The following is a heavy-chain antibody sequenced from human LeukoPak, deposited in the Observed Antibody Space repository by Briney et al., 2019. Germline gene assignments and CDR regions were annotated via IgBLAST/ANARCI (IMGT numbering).Heavy chain of an antibody. Sequence: GESLKISCEVSGHRFTNHWIGWVRQMPGKGLEWMGIINLGDSDTKYSPSFQGQATISLDKSISTAYLQWRSLKASDTAMYYCARRPYSGSPNWFDPWGQGTLVTVSS. CDR1: GHRFTNHW. J-gene: IGHJ5*02. D-gene: IGHD1-26*01. CDR2: INLGDSDT. V-gene: IGHV5-51*01. CDR3: ARRPYSGSPNWFDP.